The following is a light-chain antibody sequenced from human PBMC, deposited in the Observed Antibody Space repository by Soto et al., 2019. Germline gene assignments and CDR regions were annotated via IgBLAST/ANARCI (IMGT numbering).Light chain of an antibody. CDR2: EVR. CDR3: SSYASTSSYV. Sequence: QSALTQPASVSGSPGQSITISCTGTSSDVGGYNHVSWYQQHPGKAPKLMIYEVRNRPSGVSDRFSASKSGNTASLTISGLQAEDEADYYCSSYASTSSYVVGTGTKLTVL. J-gene: IGLJ1*01. V-gene: IGLV2-14*01. CDR1: SSDVGGYNH.